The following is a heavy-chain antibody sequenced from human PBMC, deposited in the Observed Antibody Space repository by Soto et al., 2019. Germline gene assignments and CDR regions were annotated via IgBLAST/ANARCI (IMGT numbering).Heavy chain of an antibody. D-gene: IGHD3-22*01. Sequence: QVQLVESGGGVVQPGRSLRLSCVASAFTFSNYAMHWVRQAPGKGLEWVAVISDNGSNKYYADSVKGRFTISRDNSKNTLYLQMNSLRAEDTAVYYCAREGAYYDSSLFAFDIWGQGTMVTVSS. CDR1: AFTFSNYA. CDR3: AREGAYYDSSLFAFDI. V-gene: IGHV3-30-3*01. CDR2: ISDNGSNK. J-gene: IGHJ3*02.